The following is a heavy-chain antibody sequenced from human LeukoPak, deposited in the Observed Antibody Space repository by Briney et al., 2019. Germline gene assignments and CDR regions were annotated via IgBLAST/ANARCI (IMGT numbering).Heavy chain of an antibody. CDR2: ISGYNGDA. CDR1: GYSFTSFG. Sequence: ASVKVSCKASGYSFTSFGISWVRQAPGQGLEWIGWISGYNGDANYARSLQGRITMTRDTSTSTAYMELRSLRSDDTAVYYCARDLVKIQVNYFDLRGQGTLVTVSS. J-gene: IGHJ4*02. CDR3: ARDLVKIQVNYFDL. V-gene: IGHV1-18*04. D-gene: IGHD1-1*01.